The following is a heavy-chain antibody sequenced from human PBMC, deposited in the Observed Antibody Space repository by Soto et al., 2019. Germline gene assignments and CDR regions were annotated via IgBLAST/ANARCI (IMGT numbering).Heavy chain of an antibody. V-gene: IGHV3-30-3*01. Sequence: QVQLVESGGDVVQPGRSLRLSCAASGFTFSTYPTQWVRQAPGKGLEWVAVISHDGSDKYYADSVKGRFTVSRDNSKNTLYLQMNSLRVEDTAVYYCARGTGIQLWKPFDYWGQGTLVTVSS. D-gene: IGHD5-18*01. CDR1: GFTFSTYP. J-gene: IGHJ4*02. CDR3: ARGTGIQLWKPFDY. CDR2: ISHDGSDK.